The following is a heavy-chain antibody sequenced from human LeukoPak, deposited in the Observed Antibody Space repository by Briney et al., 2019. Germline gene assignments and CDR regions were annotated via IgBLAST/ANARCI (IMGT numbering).Heavy chain of an antibody. D-gene: IGHD1-7*01. CDR2: IYYSGST. CDR1: GGSTSSYY. J-gene: IGHJ6*02. CDR3: ARDNWNYGSSMDV. V-gene: IGHV4-59*01. Sequence: KTSETLSLTCTVSGGSTSSYYWSWIRQPPGKGLEWIGYIYYSGSTNYNPSLKSRVTISVDTSKNQFSLKLSSVTAADTAVYYCARDNWNYGSSMDVWGQGTTVTVSS.